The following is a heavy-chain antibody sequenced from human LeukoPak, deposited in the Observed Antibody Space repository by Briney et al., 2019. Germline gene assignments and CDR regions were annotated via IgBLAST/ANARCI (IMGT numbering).Heavy chain of an antibody. CDR1: GYTFTNFD. Sequence: GASVKVPCKASGYTFTNFDINWVRQATGQGLEWMGWMNPKTGNTGSAQKLQGRVTITGNTSISTAYMELSSLRSEDTAVYYCVRIDYSNAFDIWGQGTMVTVSS. V-gene: IGHV1-8*01. D-gene: IGHD4-11*01. CDR3: VRIDYSNAFDI. CDR2: MNPKTGNT. J-gene: IGHJ3*02.